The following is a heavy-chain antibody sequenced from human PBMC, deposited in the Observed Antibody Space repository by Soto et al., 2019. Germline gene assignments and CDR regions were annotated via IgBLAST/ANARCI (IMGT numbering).Heavy chain of an antibody. Sequence: EVQLVESGGGLVQPGGSLKLSCAASGFTFSGSAMHWVRQASGKGLEWVGRIRSKANSYATAYAASVKGRFTISRDDSKNTAYLQMNSLKTEDTAVYYCTRRPLVYFSGGSCYNYYGMDVWGQGTTVTVSS. V-gene: IGHV3-73*02. CDR2: IRSKANSYAT. CDR1: GFTFSGSA. D-gene: IGHD2-15*01. CDR3: TRRPLVYFSGGSCYNYYGMDV. J-gene: IGHJ6*02.